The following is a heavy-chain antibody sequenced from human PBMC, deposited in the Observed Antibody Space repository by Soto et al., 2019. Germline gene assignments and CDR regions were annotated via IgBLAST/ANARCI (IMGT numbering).Heavy chain of an antibody. J-gene: IGHJ4*02. CDR1: GGSLSDHY. V-gene: IGHV4-34*01. CDR2: INHSGST. D-gene: IGHD6-19*01. Sequence: QVQLQQWGAGLLKPSETLSLTCAVYGGSLSDHYWTWIRQPPGKGLEWIGEINHSGSTNSNPSLKSRVTISIDTSKNQISLKLRSVIAADTAVYYCARGKWLDNSWGQGTLVTVSS. CDR3: ARGKWLDNS.